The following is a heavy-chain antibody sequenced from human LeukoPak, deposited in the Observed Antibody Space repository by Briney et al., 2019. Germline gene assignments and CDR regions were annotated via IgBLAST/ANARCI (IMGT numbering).Heavy chain of an antibody. D-gene: IGHD2-2*01. Sequence: PSETLSLTCAVSGNSINSGYYWGWIRQPPGKGLEWIGSIYNSGSTYYNPSLKSRVTISVDTSKNQFSLKLSSVTAADTAVYYCARNASVVVPAVMPDGLYFFDYWGQGTLVTVSS. CDR2: IYNSGST. V-gene: IGHV4-38-2*01. CDR1: GNSINSGYY. J-gene: IGHJ4*02. CDR3: ARNASVVVPAVMPDGLYFFDY.